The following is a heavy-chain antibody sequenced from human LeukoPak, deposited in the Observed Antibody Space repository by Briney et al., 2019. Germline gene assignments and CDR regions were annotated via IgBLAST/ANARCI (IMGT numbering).Heavy chain of an antibody. CDR1: GGSVSSGSYY. D-gene: IGHD2-15*01. CDR2: IYYSGST. Sequence: SETLSLTCTVSGGSVSSGSYYWSWIRQPPGKGLEWIGYIYYSGSTNYNPSLKSRVTISVDTSKNQFSLKLSSVTAADTAVYYCARDLGLASGGSWGQGTLVTVSS. J-gene: IGHJ4*02. CDR3: ARDLGLASGGS. V-gene: IGHV4-61*01.